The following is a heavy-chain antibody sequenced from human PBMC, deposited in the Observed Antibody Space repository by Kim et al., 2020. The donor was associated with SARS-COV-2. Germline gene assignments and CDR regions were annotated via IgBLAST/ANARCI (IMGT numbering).Heavy chain of an antibody. V-gene: IGHV3-33*01. CDR3: AGGPARPGDLDY. CDR2: IWNDGSNK. CDR1: GFTFSTYG. D-gene: IGHD6-6*01. J-gene: IGHJ4*02. Sequence: GGSLRLSCAASGFTFSTYGMHWVRQAPGKGLEWVTVIWNDGSNKYYADSVKGRFTISRDNSKNTLYLQMDSLRAEDTAVDYCAGGPARPGDLDYWGQGTLVTVSS.